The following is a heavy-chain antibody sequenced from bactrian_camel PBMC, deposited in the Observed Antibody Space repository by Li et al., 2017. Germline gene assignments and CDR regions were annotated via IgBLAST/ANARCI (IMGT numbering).Heavy chain of an antibody. CDR2: IDANGGNT. J-gene: IGHJ4*01. D-gene: IGHD7*01. V-gene: IGHV3S1*01. CDR1: GYTFSRYY. Sequence: QLVESGGGLVQPGGTLKLSCAASGYTFSRYYMNYYISWVRQAPGKGLEWVSLIDANGGNTYYADSVKGRFTISRDSAENTLYLQLNALKPEDTAMYYCAKDLAGGSKGQGTQVTVS.